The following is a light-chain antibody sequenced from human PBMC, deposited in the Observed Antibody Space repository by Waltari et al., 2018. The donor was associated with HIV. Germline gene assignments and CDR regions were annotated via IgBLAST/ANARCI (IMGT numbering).Light chain of an antibody. V-gene: IGLV1-47*01. Sequence: QSVLTQPPSASGTPGQRVTISCSGSRSNIGSNYVYWYQQLPGTAPKLLIYRNNARPSGAPDLFSCSKSGTSASLAISGLRSEDEADYYCAAWDDTLSGPDFGTGTKVTVL. CDR3: AAWDDTLSGPD. J-gene: IGLJ1*01. CDR1: RSNIGSNY. CDR2: RNN.